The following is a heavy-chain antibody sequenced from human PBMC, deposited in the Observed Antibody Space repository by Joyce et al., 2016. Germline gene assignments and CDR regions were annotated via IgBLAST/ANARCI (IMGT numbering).Heavy chain of an antibody. CDR3: ARGFEQWMD. V-gene: IGHV4-59*01. CDR1: GASINNYY. CDR2: IFYTGTT. D-gene: IGHD2-2*03. Sequence: QVQLQESGPGLVKPSETLSLTCTVSGASINNYYWSWIRQPPGKRLEWIGNIFYTGTTNYNPSLRSRVTISMDTSKRQVSLNLTSVNAADTAVYYCARGFEQWMDWGQGTLVSASS. J-gene: IGHJ4*02.